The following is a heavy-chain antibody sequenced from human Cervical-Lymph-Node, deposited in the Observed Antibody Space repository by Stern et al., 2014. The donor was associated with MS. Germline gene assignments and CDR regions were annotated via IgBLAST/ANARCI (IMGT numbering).Heavy chain of an antibody. CDR3: ANGSPLHY. Sequence: VQLVQSGGGLVKPGGSLRLSCAASGFTFSSYTMNWVRQAPRTGLEWVSSINTKSTYIYYADSVKGRFTVSRDNAKNSLYLQMSSLRGDDTAVYYCANGSPLHYWGQGTLVTVSS. J-gene: IGHJ4*02. D-gene: IGHD1-26*01. V-gene: IGHV3-21*01. CDR2: INTKSTYI. CDR1: GFTFSSYT.